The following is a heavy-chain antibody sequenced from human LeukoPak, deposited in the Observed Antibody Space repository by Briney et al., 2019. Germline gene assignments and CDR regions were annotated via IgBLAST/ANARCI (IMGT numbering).Heavy chain of an antibody. CDR1: GFTFSSYA. CDR3: AKSDFWSGYCYFDY. J-gene: IGHJ4*02. D-gene: IGHD3-3*01. Sequence: GGSLRLSCAASGFTFSSYAMSWVRQAPGKGLEWVSAVSGSGGTTYYADSVKGRFTISRDNSKNTLYLQMNSLRAEDTAVYYCAKSDFWSGYCYFDYWGQGTLVTVSS. V-gene: IGHV3-23*01. CDR2: VSGSGGTT.